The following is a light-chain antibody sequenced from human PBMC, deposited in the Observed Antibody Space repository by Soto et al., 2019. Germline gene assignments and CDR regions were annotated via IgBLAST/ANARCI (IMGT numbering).Light chain of an antibody. J-gene: IGLJ7*01. CDR1: SGDVGSYNY. Sequence: QAALTQPASVSGSPGQSITVSCTGTSGDVGSYNYLSWYQQHPGKAPKLMIYEVTNRPSGVAHRFSGSKSGHTTSLTISGLQAEDEANYYCSLYLSIRTRVFGGGTQLTVL. CDR2: EVT. V-gene: IGLV2-14*01. CDR3: SLYLSIRTRV.